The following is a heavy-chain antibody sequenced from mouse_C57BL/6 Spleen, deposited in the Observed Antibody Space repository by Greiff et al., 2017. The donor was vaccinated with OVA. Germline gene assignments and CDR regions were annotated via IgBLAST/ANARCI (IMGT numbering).Heavy chain of an antibody. D-gene: IGHD1-1*01. CDR1: GYTFTSYW. CDR2: IDPSDSYT. J-gene: IGHJ4*01. Sequence: QVQLQQPGAELVKPGASVKLSCKASGYTFTSYWMQWVKQRPGQGLEWIGEIDPSDSYTNYNQKFKGKATLTVDTSSSTAYMQLSSLTSEDSAVYYCARAGVYGSSSPTAMDYWGQGTSVTVSS. CDR3: ARAGVYGSSSPTAMDY. V-gene: IGHV1-50*01.